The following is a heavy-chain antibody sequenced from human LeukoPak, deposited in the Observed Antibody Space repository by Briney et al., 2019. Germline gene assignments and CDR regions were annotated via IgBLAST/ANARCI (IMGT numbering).Heavy chain of an antibody. CDR3: ARNPPDYGDCVDY. D-gene: IGHD4-17*01. CDR1: GYTFTSYY. V-gene: IGHV1-46*01. CDR2: INPSGGST. J-gene: IGHJ4*02. Sequence: ASVKVSCKASGYTFTSYYMHWVRQAPGLGLEWMGIINPSGGSTSHAQKFQGRVTMTRDTSTSTVYMELSSLRSEDTAVYYCARNPPDYGDCVDYWGQGTLVTVSS.